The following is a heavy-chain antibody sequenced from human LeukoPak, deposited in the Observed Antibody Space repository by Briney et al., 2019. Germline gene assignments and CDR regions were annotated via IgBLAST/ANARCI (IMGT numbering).Heavy chain of an antibody. J-gene: IGHJ5*02. Sequence: SETLSLTXAVYGGSFSGYYWSWIRQPPGKGLEWIGEINHSGSTNYNPSLKSRVTISVDTSKNQFSLKLSSVTAADTAVYYCARRRYYYGSGSSWFDPWGQGTLVTVSS. D-gene: IGHD3-10*01. CDR1: GGSFSGYY. V-gene: IGHV4-34*01. CDR3: ARRRYYYGSGSSWFDP. CDR2: INHSGST.